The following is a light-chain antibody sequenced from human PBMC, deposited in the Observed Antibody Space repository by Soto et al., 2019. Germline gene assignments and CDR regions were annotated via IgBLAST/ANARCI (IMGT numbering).Light chain of an antibody. CDR2: DDG. J-gene: IGLJ7*01. V-gene: IGLV3-21*02. Sequence: SYVLTQPPSVSVAPGQTARITCGGSIIESKTVHWYQQKPGQAPVVAVYDDGDRPSGIPDRFSASNSGNTATLTINRVEAGDEADYFCQVWDASSSHAVFGGGTQLTVL. CDR1: IIESKT. CDR3: QVWDASSSHAV.